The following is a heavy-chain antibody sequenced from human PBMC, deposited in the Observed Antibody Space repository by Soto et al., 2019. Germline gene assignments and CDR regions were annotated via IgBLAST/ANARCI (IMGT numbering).Heavy chain of an antibody. CDR1: GGTFSSYA. J-gene: IGHJ6*02. Sequence: QVQLVQSGAEVKKPGSSVKVSCKASGGTFSSYAISWVRQAPGQGLEWMGGIIPIFGTANYAQKFQGRVTITADESTSTAYMELRSLRAEDTAVYYCARDRDIVVVVAATRNYYYGMDVWGQGTTVTVSS. CDR2: IIPIFGTA. D-gene: IGHD2-15*01. V-gene: IGHV1-69*01. CDR3: ARDRDIVVVVAATRNYYYGMDV.